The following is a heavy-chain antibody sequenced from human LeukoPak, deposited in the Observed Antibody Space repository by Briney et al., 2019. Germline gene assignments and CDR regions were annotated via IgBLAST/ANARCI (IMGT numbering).Heavy chain of an antibody. Sequence: PSETLSLTCTGSGGSISSYYWSWIRQPRGKGLEGMGYIYYSGSTNYNPSLKSRVTISVDTAKNQFSLKLSSAPAADTALYYCPTWLLGDDILPNDAFAIWGQGTMVTVSS. CDR3: PTWLLGDDILPNDAFAI. V-gene: IGHV4-59*08. D-gene: IGHD3-9*01. J-gene: IGHJ3*02. CDR2: IYYSGST. CDR1: GGSISSYY.